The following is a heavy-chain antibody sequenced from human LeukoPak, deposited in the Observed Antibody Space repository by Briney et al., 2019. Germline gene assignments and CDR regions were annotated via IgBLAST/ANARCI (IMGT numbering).Heavy chain of an antibody. D-gene: IGHD3-22*01. CDR2: IVVGSGNT. CDR1: GFTFTSSA. J-gene: IGHJ3*01. V-gene: IGHV1-58*01. Sequence: ASVKVSCKASGFTFTSSAVQWVRQARGQRLEWIGWIVVGSGNTNYAQKFQERVTITRDMSTSTAYTELSSLRSEDTAVYYCAAGYYDSSGMRVWGQGTMVTVSS. CDR3: AAGYYDSSGMRV.